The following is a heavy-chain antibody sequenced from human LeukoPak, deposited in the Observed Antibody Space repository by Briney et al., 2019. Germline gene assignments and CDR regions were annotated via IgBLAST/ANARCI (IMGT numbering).Heavy chain of an antibody. CDR3: ARDRGPGGLAGTYY. CDR2: IWHDGGNQ. J-gene: IGHJ4*02. D-gene: IGHD6-19*01. Sequence: GRSMRLSCAASGFTFSSYAMHWVRQAPGKGLEWVAVIWHDGGNQTYTDSVKGRFTISRDNSKNTLDLHMSSLRAEDTAVYYCARDRGPGGLAGTYYWGLGTLVTVSS. V-gene: IGHV3-33*01. CDR1: GFTFSSYA.